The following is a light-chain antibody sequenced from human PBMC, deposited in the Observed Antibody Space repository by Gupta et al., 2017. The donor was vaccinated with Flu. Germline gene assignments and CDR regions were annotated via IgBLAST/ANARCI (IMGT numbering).Light chain of an antibody. J-gene: IGLJ3*02. CDR3: QALFSYTAV. V-gene: IGLV3-1*01. Sequence: KAGQSPLLVIYLDDKRPSGIPGRFSGSASGDTATLTISGTQALAEGDYYCQALFSYTAVFGGGTRLTVL. CDR2: LDD.